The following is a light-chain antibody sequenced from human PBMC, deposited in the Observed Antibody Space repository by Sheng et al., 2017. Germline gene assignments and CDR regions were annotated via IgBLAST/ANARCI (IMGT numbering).Light chain of an antibody. CDR2: GAS. Sequence: IVLTQSPGTLSLSPGERATLSCRASHTVNNNYLAWFQQKPGQPPRLLIYGASSGATGIPGRFSGSGSGTDFTLTISRLDPEDFAVYYCQYYGSSPVTFGGGTRVEV. CDR1: HTVNNNY. CDR3: QYYGSSPVT. V-gene: IGKV3-20*01. J-gene: IGKJ4*01.